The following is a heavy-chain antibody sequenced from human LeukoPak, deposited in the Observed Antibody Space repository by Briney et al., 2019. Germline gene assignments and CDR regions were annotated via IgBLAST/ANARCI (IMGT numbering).Heavy chain of an antibody. CDR3: AREDYYDSSGPQGFDP. CDR2: IYYSGST. D-gene: IGHD3-22*01. J-gene: IGHJ5*02. V-gene: IGHV4-31*03. Sequence: PSQTLSLTCTVSGGSISSGGYYWSWIRQHPGKGLEWIGYIYYSGSTYYNPSLKSRVTMSVDTSKNQFSLKLSSVTAADTAVYYCAREDYYDSSGPQGFDPWGQGTLVTVSS. CDR1: GGSISSGGYY.